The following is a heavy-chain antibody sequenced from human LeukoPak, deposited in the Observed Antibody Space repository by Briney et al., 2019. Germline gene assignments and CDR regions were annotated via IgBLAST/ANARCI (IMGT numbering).Heavy chain of an antibody. D-gene: IGHD1-14*01. Sequence: RGSLRLSCAASGFTVITNDMTWVRQAPGKGLEWVSVLYSGGNTKYADSVQGRFTISRDNSKNTLYLEMNSLSPDDTAVYYCARGVEPLAANTLAYWGQGTLGTVSS. CDR3: ARGVEPLAANTLAY. J-gene: IGHJ4*02. V-gene: IGHV3-53*01. CDR1: GFTVITND. CDR2: LYSGGNT.